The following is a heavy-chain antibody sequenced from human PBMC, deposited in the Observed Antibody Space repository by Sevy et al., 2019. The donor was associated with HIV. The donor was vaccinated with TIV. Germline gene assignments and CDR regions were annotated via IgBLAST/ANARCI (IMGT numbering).Heavy chain of an antibody. CDR1: GFTVSSNY. V-gene: IGHV3-53*01. CDR2: IYSGGTT. CDR3: AREREFTIFGVLIEYGMDV. J-gene: IGHJ6*02. D-gene: IGHD3-3*01. Sequence: GSPRLSCAASGFTVSSNYMSWVRQAPGKGLEWVSVIYSGGTTYYADSVKGRFTISRDNSKNTLYLQMNNLRAEDTAVYYCAREREFTIFGVLIEYGMDVWGQGTTVTVSS.